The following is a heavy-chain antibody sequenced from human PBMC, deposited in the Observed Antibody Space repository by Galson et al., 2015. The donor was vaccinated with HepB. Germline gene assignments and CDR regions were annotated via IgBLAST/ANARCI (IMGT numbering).Heavy chain of an antibody. D-gene: IGHD3-3*01. CDR3: AKDRYYDFWSAFFGY. J-gene: IGHJ4*02. Sequence: SLRLSCAASGFTFSSYAMSWVRRAPGKGLEWVSAISGSGGSTYYADSVKGRFTISRDNSKNTLYLQMNSLRAEDTAVYYCAKDRYYDFWSAFFGYWGQGTLVTVSS. V-gene: IGHV3-23*01. CDR1: GFTFSSYA. CDR2: ISGSGGST.